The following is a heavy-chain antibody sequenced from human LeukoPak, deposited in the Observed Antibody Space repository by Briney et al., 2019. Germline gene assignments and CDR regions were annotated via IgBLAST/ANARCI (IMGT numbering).Heavy chain of an antibody. CDR3: ARVLNYYDSSGYYFYY. Sequence: GGSLRLSCAASGFTFSYYAMHWVRQAPGKGLEWVAVISYDGSNKYYADSVKGRFTISRDNSKNTLYLQMNSLRAEDTAVYYCARVLNYYDSSGYYFYYWGQGTLVTVSS. J-gene: IGHJ4*02. CDR2: ISYDGSNK. D-gene: IGHD3-22*01. V-gene: IGHV3-30-3*01. CDR1: GFTFSYYA.